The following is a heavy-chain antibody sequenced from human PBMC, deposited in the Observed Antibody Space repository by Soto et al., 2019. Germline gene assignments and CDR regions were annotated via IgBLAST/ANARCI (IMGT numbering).Heavy chain of an antibody. D-gene: IGHD6-13*01. CDR2: INPSGGST. Sequence: QVQLVQSGAEVKKPGASVKVSCKASGYTFTSYYMHWVRQAPGQGLEWMGIINPSGGSTSYAQKFQGRVTMTRDTSTSTGYMELSSLRSEDTAVYYCARGIRVQHPVPPMDYWGHGTLVTVSS. J-gene: IGHJ4*01. CDR1: GYTFTSYY. V-gene: IGHV1-46*01. CDR3: ARGIRVQHPVPPMDY.